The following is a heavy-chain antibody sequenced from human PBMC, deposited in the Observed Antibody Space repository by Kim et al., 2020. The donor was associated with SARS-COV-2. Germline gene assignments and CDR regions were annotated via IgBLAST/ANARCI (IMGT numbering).Heavy chain of an antibody. J-gene: IGHJ6*02. CDR3: AKEAHSGGYGMDV. Sequence: GGSLRLSCAASGFTFDDYAMHWVRQAPGKGLEWVSGISWNSGSIGYADSVKGRFTISRDNAKNSLYLQMNSLRAEDTALYYCAKEAHSGGYGMDVWGQGT. CDR2: ISWNSGSI. CDR1: GFTFDDYA. D-gene: IGHD3-10*01. V-gene: IGHV3-9*01.